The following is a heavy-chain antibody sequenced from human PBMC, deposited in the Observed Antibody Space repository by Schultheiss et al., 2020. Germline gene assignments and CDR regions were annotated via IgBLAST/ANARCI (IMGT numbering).Heavy chain of an antibody. D-gene: IGHD3-22*01. CDR2: ISSSSSTI. V-gene: IGHV3-48*01. CDR1: GFTLSSHA. J-gene: IGHJ5*02. CDR3: ARDGTYYYDSIMFDP. Sequence: GGSLRLSCAASGFTLSSHAMRWVRQASGKGLEWVSYISSSSSTIYYADSVKGRFTISRDNAKNSLYLQMNSLRAEDTAVYYCARDGTYYYDSIMFDPWGQGTLVTVSS.